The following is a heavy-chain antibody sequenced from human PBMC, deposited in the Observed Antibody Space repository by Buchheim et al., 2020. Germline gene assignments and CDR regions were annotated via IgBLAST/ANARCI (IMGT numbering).Heavy chain of an antibody. V-gene: IGHV1-46*01. J-gene: IGHJ6*02. CDR3: ARVKGLVPISGEGYYGMDV. Sequence: QVQLVQSGAEVKKPGASVKVSCKASGYTFTSYYMHWVRQAPGQGLEWMGIINPSGGSTSYAQKFQGRVTMTRDTSTSAVYMELSSLRSEDTAVYYCARVKGLVPISGEGYYGMDVWGQGTT. D-gene: IGHD6-6*01. CDR2: INPSGGST. CDR1: GYTFTSYY.